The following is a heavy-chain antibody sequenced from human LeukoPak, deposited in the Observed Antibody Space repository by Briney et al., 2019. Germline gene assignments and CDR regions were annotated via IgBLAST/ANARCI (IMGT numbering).Heavy chain of an antibody. CDR3: TSCGGGSCSPRFYYGMDV. J-gene: IGHJ6*02. Sequence: GESLKISCKGSGYNFASYWIGWVRQMPGKGLEWMGIIYPGDSDTRYSPSFQGQVTISADKSISTAYLQWSSLKASDTAMYYCTSCGGGSCSPRFYYGMDVWGQGTTVTVSS. CDR1: GYNFASYW. V-gene: IGHV5-51*01. CDR2: IYPGDSDT. D-gene: IGHD2-15*01.